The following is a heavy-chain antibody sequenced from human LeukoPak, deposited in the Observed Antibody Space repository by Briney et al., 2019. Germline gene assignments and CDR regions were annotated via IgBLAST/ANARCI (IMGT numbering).Heavy chain of an antibody. J-gene: IGHJ3*02. CDR2: ISWNSGSI. D-gene: IGHD5-24*01. CDR3: AKDKSDGYTMDI. CDR1: GFTFGSYA. V-gene: IGHV3-9*01. Sequence: SGGSLRLSCAASGFTFGSYAMSWVRQAPGKGLEWVSGISWNSGSIGYADSVKDRFTISRDNAKNSLYLQMNSLRAEDTALYYCAKDKSDGYTMDIWGQGTMVTVSS.